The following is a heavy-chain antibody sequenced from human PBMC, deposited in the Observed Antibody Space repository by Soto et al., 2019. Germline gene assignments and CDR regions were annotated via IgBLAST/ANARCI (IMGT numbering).Heavy chain of an antibody. D-gene: IGHD2-2*01. Sequence: GGSLRLSCAASGFTVSSNYMSWVRQAPGKGLEWVSVIYSGGSTYYADSVKGRFTISRHNSKNTLYLQMNSLRAEDTAVYYCARAALGYCSSTSCYGPPYYYYYMDVWGKGTTVTVSS. CDR3: ARAALGYCSSTSCYGPPYYYYYMDV. CDR1: GFTVSSNY. V-gene: IGHV3-53*04. CDR2: IYSGGST. J-gene: IGHJ6*03.